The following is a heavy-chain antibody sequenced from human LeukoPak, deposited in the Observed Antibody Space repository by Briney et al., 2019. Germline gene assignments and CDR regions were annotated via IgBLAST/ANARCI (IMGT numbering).Heavy chain of an antibody. Sequence: ASETLSLTCTVSGGSISNYYWSWIRQPPGKGLEWIGYISYSGSTDYNPSLKSRVTMSVDTSKNQFSLKLKSVTPADTAIYYCTRDRRDGYNYVDVWGQGTLSPSPQ. J-gene: IGHJ4*02. CDR2: ISYSGST. CDR1: GGSISNYY. V-gene: IGHV4-59*01. D-gene: IGHD5-24*01. CDR3: TRDRRDGYNYVDV.